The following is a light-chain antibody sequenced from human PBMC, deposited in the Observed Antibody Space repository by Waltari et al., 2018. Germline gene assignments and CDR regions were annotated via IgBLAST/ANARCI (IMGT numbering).Light chain of an antibody. J-gene: IGLJ3*02. Sequence: QAVLTQPSSLSASPGASASLTCTLRSGVHVISYHIYWYQQKAGSPPQFLLRYKPVSDKQQGSGVPSRFSGSKDASANVGILLISGLRSEDEADYYCMIWHRGVWVSGGGTQLTVL. CDR1: SGVHVISYH. V-gene: IGLV5-45*03. CDR2: YKPVSDK. CDR3: MIWHRGVWV.